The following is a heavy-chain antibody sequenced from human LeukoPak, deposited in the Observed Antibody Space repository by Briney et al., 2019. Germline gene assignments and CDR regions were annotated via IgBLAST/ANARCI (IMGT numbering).Heavy chain of an antibody. V-gene: IGHV3-21*01. CDR3: ARAYCSGGSCYPFDY. J-gene: IGHJ4*02. CDR2: ISSSSSYI. Sequence: GGSLRLSCAVSGXTFSSYSMNWVRQAPGKGLESVSSISSSSSYIYYADSVKGRFTISRDNPKNSLYLEMNRLRAEDTAVYYCARAYCSGGSCYPFDYWGQGTLVTVSS. CDR1: GXTFSSYS. D-gene: IGHD2-15*01.